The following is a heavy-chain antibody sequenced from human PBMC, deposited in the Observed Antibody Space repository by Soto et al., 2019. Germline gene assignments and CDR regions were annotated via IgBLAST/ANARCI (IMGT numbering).Heavy chain of an antibody. CDR1: GGSVTNSSYY. D-gene: IGHD4-17*01. J-gene: IGHJ4*02. CDR2: VYYRGRS. Sequence: SETLSLTCTVSGGSVTNSSYYWGWIRQSPGKGLEWIGSVYYRGRSYSKSSVKSRVTISVDTSKNRFSLSLNSVTASDTAVYFCVSQRTTVPTQAYFDYWGPGARVTVSS. CDR3: VSQRTTVPTQAYFDY. V-gene: IGHV4-39*01.